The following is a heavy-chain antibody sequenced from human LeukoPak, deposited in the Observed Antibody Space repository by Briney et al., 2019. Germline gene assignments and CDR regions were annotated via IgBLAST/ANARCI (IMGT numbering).Heavy chain of an antibody. CDR3: ARHGSYYGSANWFDP. D-gene: IGHD3-10*01. J-gene: IGHJ5*02. CDR1: GGSISSYY. Sequence: SESLSLTCTVSGGSISSYYWSWIQQPPGKGLEWIGYIYYSGSTNYSPSLKSRVTISVDTSKNQFSLKLSSVTAADTAVYYCARHGSYYGSANWFDPWGQGTLVTVSS. V-gene: IGHV4-59*08. CDR2: IYYSGST.